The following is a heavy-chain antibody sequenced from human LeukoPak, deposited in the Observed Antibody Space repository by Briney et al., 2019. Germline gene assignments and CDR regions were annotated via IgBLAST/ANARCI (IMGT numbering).Heavy chain of an antibody. CDR3: ASLIAVAGSEAFDI. D-gene: IGHD6-19*01. J-gene: IGHJ3*02. Sequence: SETLSLTCTVSGGSISSSSYYWGWIRQPPGKGLEWIGSIYYSGSTYYNPSLKSRVTISVDTSKNQFSLKLSPVTAADTAVYYCASLIAVAGSEAFDIWGQGTMVTVSS. CDR1: GGSISSSSYY. CDR2: IYYSGST. V-gene: IGHV4-39*01.